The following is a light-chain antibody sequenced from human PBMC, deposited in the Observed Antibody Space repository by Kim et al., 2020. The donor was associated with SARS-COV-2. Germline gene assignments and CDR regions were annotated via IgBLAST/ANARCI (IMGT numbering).Light chain of an antibody. CDR3: QSYDYSLGGLV. Sequence: QSVLTQPPSVSGAPGQRVTISCTGAGHDVHWYQRLPGTAPKLLLFLTTNRPSGVPDRFSGSRSGTSASLAISGLQAEDEADYYCQSYDYSLGGLVFGGGTQLTVL. CDR2: LTT. V-gene: IGLV1-40*01. CDR1: GAGHD. J-gene: IGLJ2*01.